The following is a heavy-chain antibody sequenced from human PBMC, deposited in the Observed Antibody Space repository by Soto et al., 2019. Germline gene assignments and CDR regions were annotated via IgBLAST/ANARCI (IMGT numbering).Heavy chain of an antibody. V-gene: IGHV4-39*02. CDR3: AREGSIAVAVGKLDY. D-gene: IGHD6-19*01. Sequence: SETLSLTCSVSGASISSSSHYWGWIRQPPGKGLEWIGSIYYSGSTYYNPSLKSRVTIAVDTSKNLFSLKLTSATAADTAVYYCAREGSIAVAVGKLDYWGLGTLLTVSS. CDR1: GASISSSSHY. CDR2: IYYSGST. J-gene: IGHJ4*02.